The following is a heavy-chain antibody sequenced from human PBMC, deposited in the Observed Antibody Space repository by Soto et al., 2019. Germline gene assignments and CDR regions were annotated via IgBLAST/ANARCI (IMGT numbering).Heavy chain of an antibody. V-gene: IGHV2-70*01. J-gene: IGHJ5*02. CDR1: GFSLSTSGMC. CDR3: ARRIAAAGYNWFDP. Sequence: SGPTLVNPTQTLTLTCTFSGFSLSTSGMCVGWIRQPPGKALEWLALIDWDDDKYYSTSLKTRLTISKDTSKNQVVLTMTNMDPVDTATYYCARRIAAAGYNWFDPWGQGTLVTVSS. CDR2: IDWDDDK. D-gene: IGHD6-13*01.